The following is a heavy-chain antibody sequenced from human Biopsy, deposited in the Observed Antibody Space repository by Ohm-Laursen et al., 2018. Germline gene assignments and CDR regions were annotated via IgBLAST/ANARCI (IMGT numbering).Heavy chain of an antibody. D-gene: IGHD3-16*01. V-gene: IGHV4-61*01. Sequence: SDTLSLTCAVSGGSVNSDSSCWSWIRQPPGKGLEWIGYISYSGSTKYNPSLKSPVTISVDTSKNQFSLKLSSVTAADTAVYYCASYSHHYYDFDYWGQGTLVTVSS. CDR2: ISYSGST. CDR3: ASYSHHYYDFDY. CDR1: GGSVNSDSSC. J-gene: IGHJ4*02.